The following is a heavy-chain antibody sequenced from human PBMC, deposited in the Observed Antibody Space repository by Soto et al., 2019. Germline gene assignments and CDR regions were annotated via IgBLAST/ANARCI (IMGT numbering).Heavy chain of an antibody. V-gene: IGHV3-15*07. J-gene: IGHJ3*02. CDR3: TTGDVYYYDSSGYYLDAFDI. Sequence: GGSLRLSCAASGFTFSNAWMNWVRQAPGKGLEWVGRIKSKTDGGTTDYAAPVKGRFTISRDDSKNTLYLQMNSLKTEDTAVYYCTTGDVYYYDSSGYYLDAFDIWGQGTMVTVSS. CDR1: GFTFSNAW. CDR2: IKSKTDGGTT. D-gene: IGHD3-22*01.